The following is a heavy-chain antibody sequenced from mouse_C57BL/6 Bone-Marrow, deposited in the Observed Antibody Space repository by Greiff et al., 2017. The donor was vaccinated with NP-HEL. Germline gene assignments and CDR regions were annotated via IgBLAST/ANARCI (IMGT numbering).Heavy chain of an antibody. CDR2: IDPGNSDT. J-gene: IGHJ4*01. V-gene: IGHV1-5*01. CDR1: GYTFTSYW. Sequence: EVQLQQSGTVLARPGASVKMSCKTSGYTFTSYWMHWVKQRPGQGLEWIGAIDPGNSDTSYNQKFKGKAKLTAVTSASTAYMELSSLTNLDSAVYYCTRKAWSFYAKDYWGQGTSVTVSS. CDR3: TRKAWSFYAKDY.